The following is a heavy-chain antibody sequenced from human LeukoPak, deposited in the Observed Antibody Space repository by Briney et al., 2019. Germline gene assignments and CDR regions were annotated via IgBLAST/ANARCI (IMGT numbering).Heavy chain of an antibody. Sequence: SETLSLTCTVSGGSISSYYWSWIRQPPGKGLEWIGEINHSGSTNYNPSLKSRVTISVDTSKNQFSLKLSSVTAADTAVYYCARETSEDIVVVPAAIRPGRDAFDIWGQGTMVTVSS. CDR1: GGSISSYY. D-gene: IGHD2-2*01. J-gene: IGHJ3*02. CDR2: INHSGST. CDR3: ARETSEDIVVVPAAIRPGRDAFDI. V-gene: IGHV4-34*01.